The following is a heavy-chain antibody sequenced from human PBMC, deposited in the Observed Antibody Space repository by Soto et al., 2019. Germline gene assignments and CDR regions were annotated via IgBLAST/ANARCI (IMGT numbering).Heavy chain of an antibody. CDR3: ARGDYDFWSGYFRWFDP. CDR1: GGSISSSNW. J-gene: IGHJ5*02. D-gene: IGHD3-3*01. Sequence: SETLSLTCAVSGGSISSSNWWSWVRQPPGKGLEWIGEIYHSGSTNYNPSLKSRVTISVDKSKNQFSLKLSSVTAADTAVYYCARGDYDFWSGYFRWFDPWGQGTLVNVS. CDR2: IYHSGST. V-gene: IGHV4-4*02.